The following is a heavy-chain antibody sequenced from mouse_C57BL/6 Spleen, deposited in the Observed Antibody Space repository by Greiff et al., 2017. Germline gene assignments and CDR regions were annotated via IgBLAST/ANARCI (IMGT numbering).Heavy chain of an antibody. CDR1: GYTFTSYG. J-gene: IGHJ4*01. D-gene: IGHD1-1*01. Sequence: QVQLQQSGAELARPGASVKLSCKASGYTFTSYGISWVKQRTGQGLEWIGEMSPRSGNTYYNEKFKGKATLTADKSSSTAYMELRSLTSEDSAVYFCARGEITTVVADYYAMDYWGQGTSVTVS. V-gene: IGHV1-81*01. CDR3: ARGEITTVVADYYAMDY. CDR2: MSPRSGNT.